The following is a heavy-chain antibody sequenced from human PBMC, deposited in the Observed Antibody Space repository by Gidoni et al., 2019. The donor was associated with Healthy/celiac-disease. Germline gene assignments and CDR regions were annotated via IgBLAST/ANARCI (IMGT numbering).Heavy chain of an antibody. J-gene: IGHJ4*02. CDR3: ARAPSKIAARPLNY. D-gene: IGHD6-6*01. V-gene: IGHV4-34*01. CDR1: GGSFIGYY. Sequence: HVQLQQWGAGLLKPSESLSLTCAVYGGSFIGYYWSWFRQPPGKGLEWIGVINHSGSTNYNPSLKSRVTISVDTSKNQFSLKLSSVTAADTAVYYCARAPSKIAARPLNYWGQGTLVTVSS. CDR2: INHSGST.